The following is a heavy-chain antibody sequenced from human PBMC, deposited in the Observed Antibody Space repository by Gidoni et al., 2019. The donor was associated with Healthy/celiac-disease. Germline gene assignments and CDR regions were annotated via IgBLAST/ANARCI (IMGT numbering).Heavy chain of an antibody. V-gene: IGHV3-7*01. J-gene: IGHJ5*02. CDR1: GFTFSSYW. CDR2: IKQDGSEK. D-gene: IGHD6-13*01. Sequence: EVQLVESGGGLVQPGGSLRLSCAASGFTFSSYWMSWVRQAPRKGLEWVANIKQDGSEKYYVDSVKGRFTISRDNAKNSLYLQMNSLRAEDTAVYYCARLSYSSPTGWFDPWGQGTLVTVSS. CDR3: ARLSYSSPTGWFDP.